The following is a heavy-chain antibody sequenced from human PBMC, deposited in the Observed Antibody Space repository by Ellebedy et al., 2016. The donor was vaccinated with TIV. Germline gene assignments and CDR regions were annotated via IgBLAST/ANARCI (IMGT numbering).Heavy chain of an antibody. CDR2: ISYDGSNK. CDR3: ARDLGASP. J-gene: IGHJ5*02. CDR1: GFTFSSYA. V-gene: IGHV3-30*04. Sequence: GGSLRLXCAASGFTFSSYAMHWVRQAPGKGLEWVAVISYDGSNKYYADSVKGRFTISRDNSKNTLYLQMNSLRAEDTAVYYCARDLGASPWGQGTLVTVSS.